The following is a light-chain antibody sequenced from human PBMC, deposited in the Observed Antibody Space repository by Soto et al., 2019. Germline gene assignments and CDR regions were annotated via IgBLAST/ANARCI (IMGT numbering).Light chain of an antibody. V-gene: IGLV1-40*01. J-gene: IGLJ1*01. CDR3: QSDDTNLRWV. CDR2: ANS. CDR1: SSNIGAGYD. Sequence: QSVLTQPPSVSGAPGQRVTISCTGTSSNIGAGYDVHWYQQFPGTAPKLLIYANSNRPSGVPDRFSASKSGTSASLAITGLQADDEADYCCQSDDTNLRWVFGTGTKVTVL.